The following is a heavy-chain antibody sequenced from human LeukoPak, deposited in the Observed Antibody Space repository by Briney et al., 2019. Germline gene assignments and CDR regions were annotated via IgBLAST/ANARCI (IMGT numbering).Heavy chain of an antibody. D-gene: IGHD2-15*01. J-gene: IGHJ4*02. CDR3: ARVGYCSGGSCYMSRGFDY. V-gene: IGHV3-21*01. CDR2: ISSSSSYI. Sequence: GGSLRLSCAASGFTFSSYSMNWARQAPGKGLEWVSSISSSSSYIYYADSVKGRFTISRDNAKNSLYLQMNSLRAEDTAVYYCARVGYCSGGSCYMSRGFDYWGQGTLVTVSS. CDR1: GFTFSSYS.